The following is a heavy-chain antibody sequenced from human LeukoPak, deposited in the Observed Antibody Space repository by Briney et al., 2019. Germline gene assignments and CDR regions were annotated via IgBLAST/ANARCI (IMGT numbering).Heavy chain of an antibody. V-gene: IGHV3-23*01. CDR3: AKDGSLYYDSSEWGAQH. CDR1: GFPFRGYA. CDR2: ISRSGGSS. Sequence: GGSLRLSCAASGFPFRGYAMSWVRQAPGKGLEWVSGISRSGGSSYYADSVKGRFTISRDNSKDTLYLKMTSLRAEDTAVYYCAKDGSLYYDSSEWGAQHWGQGTLVTVSS. J-gene: IGHJ1*01. D-gene: IGHD3-22*01.